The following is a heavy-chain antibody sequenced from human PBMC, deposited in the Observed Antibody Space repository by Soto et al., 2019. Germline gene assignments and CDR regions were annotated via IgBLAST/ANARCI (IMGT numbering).Heavy chain of an antibody. CDR2: IIPIFGTA. J-gene: IGHJ4*02. V-gene: IGHV1-69*13. Sequence: SVKVSCNASGGTFSSYAISWVRQAPGQELEWMGGIIPIFGTANYAQKFQGRVTITADESTSTAYMELSSLRSEDTAVYYCARSSKLAVAAPPGSRIDYWGQGTLVTVSS. CDR3: ARSSKLAVAAPPGSRIDY. CDR1: GGTFSSYA. D-gene: IGHD6-19*01.